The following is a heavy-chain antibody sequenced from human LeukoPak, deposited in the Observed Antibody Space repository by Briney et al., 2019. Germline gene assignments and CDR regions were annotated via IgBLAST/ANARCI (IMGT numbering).Heavy chain of an antibody. D-gene: IGHD6-6*01. CDR1: GGSFSGYY. CDR3: RAYSSSYYYYYMDV. V-gene: IGHV4-34*01. J-gene: IGHJ6*03. CDR2: INHSGST. Sequence: SETLSLTCAVYGGSFSGYYWSWIRQPPGKGLEWIGEINHSGSTNYNPSLKSRVTISVDTSKNQFSLKLSSVTAADTAVYYCRAYSSSYYYYYMDVWGKGTTVTVSS.